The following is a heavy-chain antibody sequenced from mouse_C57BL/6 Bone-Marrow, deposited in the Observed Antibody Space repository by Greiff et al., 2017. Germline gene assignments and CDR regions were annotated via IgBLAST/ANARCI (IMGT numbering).Heavy chain of an antibody. D-gene: IGHD1-1*01. J-gene: IGHJ3*01. CDR2: ISSGGSYT. Sequence: EVQVVESGGDFVKPGGSLKLSCAASGFTFSSYGMPWVRQTPDQRLEWVATISSGGSYTYYPASVKGRFTISRDNASNTLYLQMSSLRSEDTAMYDCARQRGYYYGGSPWFAYWGQGTLVTVSA. CDR3: ARQRGYYYGGSPWFAY. CDR1: GFTFSSYG. V-gene: IGHV5-6*01.